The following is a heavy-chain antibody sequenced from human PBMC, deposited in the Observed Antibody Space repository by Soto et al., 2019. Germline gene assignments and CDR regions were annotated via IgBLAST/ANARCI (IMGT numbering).Heavy chain of an antibody. Sequence: QVQLVESGGGVVQPGRSLTLSCVASGFTFTSYGIHWVRQAPGKGLEWVAVIWYDGSNKYYGDSVKGRFSISRDNSKNTVFLQMNSLRAGDTAVYYCARDRRFLEWLDYWGQGTLVSVSS. V-gene: IGHV3-33*01. CDR2: IWYDGSNK. CDR1: GFTFTSYG. D-gene: IGHD3-3*01. J-gene: IGHJ4*02. CDR3: ARDRRFLEWLDY.